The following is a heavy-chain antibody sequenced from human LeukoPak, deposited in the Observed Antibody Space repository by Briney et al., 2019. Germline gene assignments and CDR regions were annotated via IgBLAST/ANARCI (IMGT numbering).Heavy chain of an antibody. D-gene: IGHD2-2*01. J-gene: IGHJ6*02. CDR3: ARDSRRGRSSTSSYGMDV. CDR1: GFTFSSYA. V-gene: IGHV3-53*01. Sequence: GGSLRLSCAASGFTFSSYAMSWVRQAPGKGLECVSVIYSSGGTYYADSVKGRFNVSRDNSKNILYLQMNSLRAEDTAVYYCARDSRRGRSSTSSYGMDVWGQGTTVTVSS. CDR2: IYSSGGT.